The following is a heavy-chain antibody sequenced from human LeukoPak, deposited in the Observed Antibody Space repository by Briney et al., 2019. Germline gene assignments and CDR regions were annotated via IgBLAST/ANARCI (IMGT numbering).Heavy chain of an antibody. CDR1: GGSISSSSYY. CDR2: IYYSGST. Sequence: SETLSLTCTVSGGSISSSSYYWGWIRQPPGKGLEWIGSIYYSGSTYYNPSLKSRVTISVDTSKNQISLKLSSVTAADTAVYYCAREGGYDFWSGPYDYWGQGTLVTVSS. CDR3: AREGGYDFWSGPYDY. V-gene: IGHV4-39*07. D-gene: IGHD3-3*01. J-gene: IGHJ4*02.